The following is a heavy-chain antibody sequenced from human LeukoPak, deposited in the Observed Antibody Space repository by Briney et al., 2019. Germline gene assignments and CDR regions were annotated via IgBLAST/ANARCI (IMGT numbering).Heavy chain of an antibody. CDR2: ISSSSNNI. Sequence: GGSLRLSCAASGFTFSDYYMTWIRQAPGKGLEWVSYISSSSNNIHYANSVRGRFTISRDNAKNSVYLQMNSLKTEDTAVYYCTTSNSYSSSWYYFDYWGQGTLVTVSS. D-gene: IGHD6-13*01. J-gene: IGHJ4*02. CDR1: GFTFSDYY. CDR3: TTSNSYSSSWYYFDY. V-gene: IGHV3-11*01.